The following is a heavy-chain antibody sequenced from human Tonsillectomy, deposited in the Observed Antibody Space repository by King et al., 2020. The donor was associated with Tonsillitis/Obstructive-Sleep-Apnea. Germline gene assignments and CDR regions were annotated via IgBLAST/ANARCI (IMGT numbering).Heavy chain of an antibody. D-gene: IGHD1-26*01. Sequence: QLQESGPGLVKPSGTLSLTCAVSGGSISSSNWWSWVRQPPGKGREWIGEIYHSGSPNYNPSLKSRVTISVEKSKNQFSLKLSSVTAADTAVYYCARVGYSGRYSTLNDAFDIWGQGTMVTVSS. J-gene: IGHJ3*02. V-gene: IGHV4-4*02. CDR1: GGSISSSNW. CDR3: ARVGYSGRYSTLNDAFDI. CDR2: IYHSGSP.